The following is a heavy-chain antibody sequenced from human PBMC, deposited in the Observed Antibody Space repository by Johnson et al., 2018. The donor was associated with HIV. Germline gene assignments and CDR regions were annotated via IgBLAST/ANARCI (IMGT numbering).Heavy chain of an antibody. V-gene: IGHV3-30-3*01. CDR1: GFTFSSYA. CDR3: ARPLGTYSSGWGGGAFDI. J-gene: IGHJ3*02. Sequence: QVQLVESGGGVVQPGRSLRLSCAASGFTFSSYAMHWVRQAPGKGLEWVAVISYDGSNKYYADSVKGRFTISRDNSKNTRYLQMNSLRAEDTAVYYCARPLGTYSSGWGGGAFDIWGQGTMVTVSS. CDR2: ISYDGSNK. D-gene: IGHD6-19*01.